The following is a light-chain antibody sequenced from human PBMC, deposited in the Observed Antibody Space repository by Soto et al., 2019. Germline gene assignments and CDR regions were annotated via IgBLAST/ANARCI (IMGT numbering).Light chain of an antibody. CDR2: DNN. CDR3: GTWDSSLSAYV. V-gene: IGLV1-51*01. J-gene: IGLJ1*01. Sequence: QSVLTQPPSVSAAPGQKVTISCSGSSSNIGNNCVSWYQQLPGTAPKLLIYDNNKRPSGIPDRFSDSKSGTSATLGITGLQTGDEADYYCGTWDSSLSAYVFGTGTKVTV. CDR1: SSNIGNNC.